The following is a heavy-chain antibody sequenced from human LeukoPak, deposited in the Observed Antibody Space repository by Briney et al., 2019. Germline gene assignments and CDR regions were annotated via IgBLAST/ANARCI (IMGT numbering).Heavy chain of an antibody. V-gene: IGHV1-18*01. CDR2: ISAYNGNT. Sequence: ASVKVSCKASGYTFTSYGISWVRQAPGQGLEWMGWISAYNGNTNYAQKLQGRVTMTRDTSTSTVYMELSSLRSEDTAVYYCARGTFGGVIPPFDPWGQGTLVTVSS. D-gene: IGHD3-16*01. CDR3: ARGTFGGVIPPFDP. J-gene: IGHJ5*02. CDR1: GYTFTSYG.